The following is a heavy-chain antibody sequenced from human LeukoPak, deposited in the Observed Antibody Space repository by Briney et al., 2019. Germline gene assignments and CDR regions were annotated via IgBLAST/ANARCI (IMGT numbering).Heavy chain of an antibody. D-gene: IGHD4-11*01. CDR1: GFTFSSYS. J-gene: IGHJ6*02. Sequence: PGGSLRLSCAASGFTFSSYSVNWVCRAPGKGLEWVSSISTTSTYIYYADSVKGRFTISRDNAKSSLYLQMNSLRAEDTAVYYCARDVHSDYDYYAMDVWGQGTTVTVSS. CDR3: ARDVHSDYDYYAMDV. CDR2: ISTTSTYI. V-gene: IGHV3-21*01.